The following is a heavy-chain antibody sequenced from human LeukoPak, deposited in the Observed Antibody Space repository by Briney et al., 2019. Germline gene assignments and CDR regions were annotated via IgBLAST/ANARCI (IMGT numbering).Heavy chain of an antibody. D-gene: IGHD5-24*01. J-gene: IGHJ6*02. CDR1: GGTFSSYA. CDR3: AREGGMATTAYYYYGMDV. CDR2: VIPIFGTA. V-gene: IGHV1-69*13. Sequence: SVKVSCKASGGTFSSYAISWVRQAPGQGLEWMGGVIPIFGTANYAQKFQGRVTITADESTSTAYMELSSLRSEDTAVYYCAREGGMATTAYYYYGMDVWGQGTTVTVSS.